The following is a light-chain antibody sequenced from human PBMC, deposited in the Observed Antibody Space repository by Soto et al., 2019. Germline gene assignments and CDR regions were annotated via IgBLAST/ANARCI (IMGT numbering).Light chain of an antibody. CDR2: RNS. CDR3: AAWDDSLSGGV. CDR1: SSNIGSNY. V-gene: IGLV1-47*01. J-gene: IGLJ2*01. Sequence: QLVLTQPPSASGTPGQRVTISCSGSSSNIGSNYVYWYQQLPGTVPQLLIYRNSERPSGVPDRFSGSKSGTSASLAVSGLRSEDEADYYCAAWDDSLSGGVFGGGTKLTVL.